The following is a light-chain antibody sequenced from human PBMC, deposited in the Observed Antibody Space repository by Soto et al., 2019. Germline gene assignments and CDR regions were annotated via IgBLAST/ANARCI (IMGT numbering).Light chain of an antibody. Sequence: AIRMTQSPSSLSASTGDRVTITCRASQGISSYLAWYQQKPGKAPELLIYAASTLQSGVPSRFSGSGSGTEFTLTISNLQPDDFATYYCQQYHKFWTFGQGTKVDIK. CDR3: QQYHKFWT. V-gene: IGKV1-8*01. CDR2: AAS. J-gene: IGKJ1*01. CDR1: QGISSY.